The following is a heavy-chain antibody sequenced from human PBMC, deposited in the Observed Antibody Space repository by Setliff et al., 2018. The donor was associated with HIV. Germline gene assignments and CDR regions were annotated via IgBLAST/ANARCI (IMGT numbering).Heavy chain of an antibody. D-gene: IGHD3-22*01. CDR2: IKEDGSEE. CDR1: GFSFSFYW. V-gene: IGHV3-7*01. Sequence: PGGSLRLSCAASGFSFSFYWMSWVRQAPGKWLEWVANIKEDGSEEYYVDSVKGRFTISRDNAKNSLYLQMNSLRAEDTAVYYCARTFHIGSGYYPRGYMDVWGKGTTVTVSS. J-gene: IGHJ6*03. CDR3: ARTFHIGSGYYPRGYMDV.